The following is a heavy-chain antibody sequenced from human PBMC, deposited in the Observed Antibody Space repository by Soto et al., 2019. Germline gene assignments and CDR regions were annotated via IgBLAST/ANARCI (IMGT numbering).Heavy chain of an antibody. CDR3: ARRSAAGTVCLDY. Sequence: PSETLSLTCTVSGGSISSGDYYWSLIRQPPGKGLEWIGSIYYSGSTYYNPSLKSRVTISVDTSKNQFSLKLSSVTAADTAVYYCARRSAAGTVCLDYWGQGTLVTVSS. J-gene: IGHJ4*02. CDR2: IYYSGST. D-gene: IGHD6-13*01. CDR1: GGSISSGDYY. V-gene: IGHV4-30-4*01.